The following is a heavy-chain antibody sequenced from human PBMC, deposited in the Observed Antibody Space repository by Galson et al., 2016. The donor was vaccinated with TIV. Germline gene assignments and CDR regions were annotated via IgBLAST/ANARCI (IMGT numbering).Heavy chain of an antibody. CDR1: GYTFTDYF. V-gene: IGHV1-2*02. CDR2: INTVSGGT. CDR3: SREYGSHTGFDV. Sequence: SVKVSCKASGYTFTDYFIHWVRQAPGQGLEWMGWINTVSGGTNFAQRFQGRVTMTRDTSISTASMELTRLTSDDSAVYFCSREYGSHTGFDVWGHGTLVTVSS. J-gene: IGHJ4*01. D-gene: IGHD4-17*01.